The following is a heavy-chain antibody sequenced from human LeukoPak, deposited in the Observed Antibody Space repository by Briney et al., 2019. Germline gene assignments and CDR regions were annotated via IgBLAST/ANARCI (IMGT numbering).Heavy chain of an antibody. CDR1: GGSISSSNYY. CDR3: ARYIVGSMSDY. D-gene: IGHD1-26*01. Sequence: SETLSLTCTVSGGSISSSNYYWGWIRQPPGKGLDWIGSSVYSGSTNYNPSLESRATISVDRSKNQFSLTLSSVTATDTAVYYCARYIVGSMSDYWGQGTLVTVSS. V-gene: IGHV4-39*01. J-gene: IGHJ4*02. CDR2: SVYSGST.